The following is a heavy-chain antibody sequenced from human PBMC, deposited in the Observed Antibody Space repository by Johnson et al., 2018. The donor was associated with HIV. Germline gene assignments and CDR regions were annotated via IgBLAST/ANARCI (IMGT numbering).Heavy chain of an antibody. V-gene: IGHV3-30*03. CDR2: ISYDGSNK. CDR1: GFTFSSYG. J-gene: IGHJ3*02. CDR3: AREGGYSSSWYGGYGREDAFDI. Sequence: VHLVESGGGVVQPGRSLRLSCAASGFTFSSYGMHWVRQAPGKGLEWVAVISYDGSNKYYADSVKGRFTISRDNSKNTLYLQMNSLTAEDTAVYYCAREGGYSSSWYGGYGREDAFDIWGQGTMVTVSS. D-gene: IGHD6-13*01.